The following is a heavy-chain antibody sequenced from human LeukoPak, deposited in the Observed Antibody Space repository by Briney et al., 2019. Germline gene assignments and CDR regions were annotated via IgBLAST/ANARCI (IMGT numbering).Heavy chain of an antibody. CDR3: ARAIPFRYMLGGDYYEKSSHGFDI. CDR2: MNPNSGNR. V-gene: IGHV1-8*01. J-gene: IGHJ3*02. D-gene: IGHD2-21*02. Sequence: ASVKVSCKASGYTFTSYDVNWVRQAAGQGLEWMGWMNPNSGNRGYAQKLQGRVTMTTDASTNTAYMELNSLYSEDTAVYYCARAIPFRYMLGGDYYEKSSHGFDIWGQRTMVTVSS. CDR1: GYTFTSYD.